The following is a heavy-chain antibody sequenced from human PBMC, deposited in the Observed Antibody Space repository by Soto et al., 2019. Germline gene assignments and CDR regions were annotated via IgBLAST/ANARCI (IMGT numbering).Heavy chain of an antibody. D-gene: IGHD2-2*01. CDR3: AREDRDQDTALVPAAIDAMDV. V-gene: IGHV4-31*02. Sequence: PSETLSLTCTVSGGSISSGGYYWSWIRQHPGKGLEWIGYIYYSGSTYYNPSLKSRVTISVDTSASTAYMELSSLRSEDTAVYYCAREDRDQDTALVPAAIDAMDVWGQGTTVTSP. J-gene: IGHJ6*02. CDR1: GGSISSGGYY. CDR2: IYYSGST.